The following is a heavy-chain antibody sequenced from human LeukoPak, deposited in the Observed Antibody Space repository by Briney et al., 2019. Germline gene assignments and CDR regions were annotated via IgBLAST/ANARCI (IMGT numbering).Heavy chain of an antibody. CDR1: GYTFTSYV. CDR2: ISAGNGNT. Sequence: GASVKLSCKASGYTFTSYVIHWVRQAPGQRPEWMGWISAGNGNTKYSQKFQGRVTITRDTSASTAYMELSSLRSEDTAVYYCARDFSSSWYVSGYWGQGILGTVSS. D-gene: IGHD6-13*01. V-gene: IGHV1-3*01. CDR3: ARDFSSSWYVSGY. J-gene: IGHJ4*02.